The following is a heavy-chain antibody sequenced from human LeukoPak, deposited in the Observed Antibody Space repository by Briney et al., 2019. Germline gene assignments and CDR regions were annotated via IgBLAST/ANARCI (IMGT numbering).Heavy chain of an antibody. D-gene: IGHD3-22*01. V-gene: IGHV1-2*02. J-gene: IGHJ4*02. CDR2: INPNSGGT. CDR1: GYTFIDYW. CDR3: ARAEKPYYYDSSGYTSRSIDY. Sequence: GASVKVSXKASGYTFIDYWIHWVRQAPGQGLEWMGWINPNSGGTNYAQKFQGRVTMTRDTSISTAYMELSRLRSDDTAVYYCARAEKPYYYDSSGYTSRSIDYWGQRTLVTVSS.